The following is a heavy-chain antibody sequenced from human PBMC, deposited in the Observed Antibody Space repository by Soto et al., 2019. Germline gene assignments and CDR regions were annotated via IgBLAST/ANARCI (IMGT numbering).Heavy chain of an antibody. V-gene: IGHV3-23*01. D-gene: IGHD6-19*01. Sequence: EVQLLESGGGLVQPGGSLRLSCAASGFTFSGSAMSWVRQAPGKGLEYVSSITSSGTEAFHADSVKGRFTMSRDNSKNMLFLQMNSLRAEDTAVYYCATEGYSCGWYWESWGQGALVSVSS. CDR2: ITSSGTEA. CDR1: GFTFSGSA. CDR3: ATEGYSCGWYWES. J-gene: IGHJ5*02.